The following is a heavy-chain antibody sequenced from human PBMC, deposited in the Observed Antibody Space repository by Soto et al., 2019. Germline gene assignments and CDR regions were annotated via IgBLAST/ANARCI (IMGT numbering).Heavy chain of an antibody. CDR3: PASIFYYGMDV. J-gene: IGHJ6*02. Sequence: GASLQISCKGSGYPFTNYWIGWVRQMPGKGPEWMGIIYPGDSDTKYNPSFQGQVTISADKSITTTYLQWSSLKASDTAIYYCPASIFYYGMDVCGHGTTVTVAS. CDR2: IYPGDSDT. CDR1: GYPFTNYW. V-gene: IGHV5-51*01.